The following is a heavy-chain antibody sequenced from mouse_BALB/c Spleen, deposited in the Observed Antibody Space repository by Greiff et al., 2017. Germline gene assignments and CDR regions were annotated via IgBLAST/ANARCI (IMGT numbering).Heavy chain of an antibody. CDR3: ARGGLWSRGYFDY. CDR2: IWAGGST. Sequence: QVQLQQSGPGLVAPSQSLSITCTVSGFSLTSYGVHWVRQPPGKGLEWLGVIWAGGSTNYNSALMSRLSISKDNSKSQVFLKMNSLQTDDTAMYYCARGGLWSRGYFDYWGQGTTLTVSS. D-gene: IGHD1-1*02. CDR1: GFSLTSYG. J-gene: IGHJ2*01. V-gene: IGHV2-9*02.